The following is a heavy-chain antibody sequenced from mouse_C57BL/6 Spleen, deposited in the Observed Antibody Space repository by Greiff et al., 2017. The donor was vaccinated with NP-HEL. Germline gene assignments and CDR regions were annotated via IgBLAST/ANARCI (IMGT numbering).Heavy chain of an antibody. V-gene: IGHV1-80*01. CDR1: GYAFSSYW. Sequence: VKLMESGAELVKPGASVKISCKASGYAFSSYWMNWVKQRPGKGLEWIGQIYPGDGDTNYNGKFKGKATLTADKSSSTAYMQLSSLTSEDSAVYFCARGDDYFYAMDYWGQGTSVTVSS. J-gene: IGHJ4*01. CDR2: IYPGDGDT. D-gene: IGHD2-4*01. CDR3: ARGDDYFYAMDY.